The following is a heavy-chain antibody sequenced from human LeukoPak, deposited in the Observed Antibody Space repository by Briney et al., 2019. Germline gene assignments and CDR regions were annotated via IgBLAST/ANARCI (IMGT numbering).Heavy chain of an antibody. Sequence: GGSLRLSCAASGFTFSSYGMHWVRQAPGKGLEWVAVISYDGSNKYYADSVKGRFTISRDNSENTLYLQMNSLRAEDTAVYYCAKGPPYSNYVSWFDPWGQGTLVTVSS. J-gene: IGHJ5*02. V-gene: IGHV3-30*18. CDR3: AKGPPYSNYVSWFDP. CDR2: ISYDGSNK. CDR1: GFTFSSYG. D-gene: IGHD4-11*01.